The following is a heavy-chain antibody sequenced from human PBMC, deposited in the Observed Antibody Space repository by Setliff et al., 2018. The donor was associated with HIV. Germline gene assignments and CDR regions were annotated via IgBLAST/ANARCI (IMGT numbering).Heavy chain of an antibody. Sequence: SETLSLTCTVSGGSISSYYWSWIRQPAGKRLEFIGRISAAGTINYNSSLRSRVTLSVDTSENQFSLTVNSVTAADTAMYFCARDEGRATGSWWDQSASWYLDYWGHGILVTVS. CDR3: ARDEGRATGSWWDQSASWYLDY. CDR1: GGSISSYY. J-gene: IGHJ4*01. V-gene: IGHV4-4*07. D-gene: IGHD6-13*01. CDR2: ISAAGTI.